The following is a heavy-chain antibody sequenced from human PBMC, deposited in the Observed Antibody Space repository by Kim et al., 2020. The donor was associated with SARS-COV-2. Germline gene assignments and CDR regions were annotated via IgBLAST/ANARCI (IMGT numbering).Heavy chain of an antibody. J-gene: IGHJ5*02. Sequence: GGSLRLSCAASGFTFSSYAMSWVRQAPGKGLEWVSAISGSGGSTYYADSVKGRFTISRDNSKNTLYLQMNSLRAEDTAVYYCAKDIGLRYGFWSGYYTRGWFDPWRQGTLVTVSS. V-gene: IGHV3-23*01. CDR2: ISGSGGST. D-gene: IGHD3-3*01. CDR1: GFTFSSYA. CDR3: AKDIGLRYGFWSGYYTRGWFDP.